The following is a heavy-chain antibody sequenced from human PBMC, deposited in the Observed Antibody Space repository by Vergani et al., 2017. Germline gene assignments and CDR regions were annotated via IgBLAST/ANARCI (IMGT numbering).Heavy chain of an antibody. D-gene: IGHD3-10*01. V-gene: IGHV1-24*01. CDR3: ANPRPYYYGSGSYPGDFDY. J-gene: IGHJ4*02. Sequence: QVQLVQSGAEVKKPGASVKVSCKVSGYTLTELSMHWVRQAPGKGLEWMGGFDPEDGETIYAQKFQGRVNMTEDTSTDTAYLALSSLRSEDTAVYYCANPRPYYYGSGSYPGDFDYWGQGTLVTVSS. CDR2: FDPEDGET. CDR1: GYTLTELS.